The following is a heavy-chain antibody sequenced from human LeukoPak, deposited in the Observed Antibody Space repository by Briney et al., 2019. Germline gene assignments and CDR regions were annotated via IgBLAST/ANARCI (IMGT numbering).Heavy chain of an antibody. CDR2: ISGYNGNT. V-gene: IGHV1-18*01. CDR1: GYTFTNHG. J-gene: IGHJ4*02. CDR3: ARDLSLGRHDDGEPFDS. Sequence: ASVMVSCKTSGYTFTNHGISWVRQAPGQGLEWMGWISGYNGNTNYVQKFRGRITMTTDTSTSTACLHLRSLSSDDTALYYCARDLSLGRHDDGEPFDSWGQGTLVTVSS. D-gene: IGHD4-17*01.